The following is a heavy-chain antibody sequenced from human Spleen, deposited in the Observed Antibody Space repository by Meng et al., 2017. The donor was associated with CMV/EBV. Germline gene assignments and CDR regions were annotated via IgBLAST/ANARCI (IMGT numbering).Heavy chain of an antibody. D-gene: IGHD3-3*01. Sequence: ETLSLTCAASGFTFRNSAMTWVLQAPGKGLEWVSAISGSGGSTYYEDTVKGRFTISRDNSKNTLYLQMSLLRAEDTAVYYCVSPASTYYDFWSGYYLTLDVWGQGTTVTVSS. CDR1: GFTFRNSA. CDR3: VSPASTYYDFWSGYYLTLDV. J-gene: IGHJ6*02. CDR2: ISGSGGST. V-gene: IGHV3-23*01.